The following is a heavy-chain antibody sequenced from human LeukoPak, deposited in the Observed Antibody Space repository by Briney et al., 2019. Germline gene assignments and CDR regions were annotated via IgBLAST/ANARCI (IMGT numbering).Heavy chain of an antibody. J-gene: IGHJ2*01. V-gene: IGHV3-48*04. CDR1: GLSLSSNN. Sequence: GGSLSLSCAASGLSLSSNNMHWVRQTPGGGLEWLSYISAGSGTVFSADSVKGRFSISRDNARESLFLQMSSLRVEDTGFYYCTRDLGLRRMIWGRGTLVIVSS. CDR2: ISAGSGTV. CDR3: TRDLGLRRMI.